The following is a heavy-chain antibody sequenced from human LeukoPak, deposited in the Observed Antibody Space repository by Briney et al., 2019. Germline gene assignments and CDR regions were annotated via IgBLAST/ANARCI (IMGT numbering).Heavy chain of an antibody. CDR1: GFTFRNFA. D-gene: IGHD2-21*01. J-gene: IGHJ4*02. CDR3: AKSDCGSDGCKLYNY. V-gene: IGHV3-23*01. Sequence: PGGSLRLSCAASGFTFRNFAMAWVRQAPGKRLEWVSSITDTGDATGYTESVKGRFTISRDNSKGTVWLQMNSLRAEDTAIYYCAKSDCGSDGCKLYNYWVQGTQVTVSS. CDR2: ITDTGDAT.